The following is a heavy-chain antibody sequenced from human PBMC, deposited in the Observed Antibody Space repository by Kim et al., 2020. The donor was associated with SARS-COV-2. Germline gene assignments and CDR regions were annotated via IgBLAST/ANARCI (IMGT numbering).Heavy chain of an antibody. J-gene: IGHJ4*02. CDR2: FDPEDGET. CDR1: GYTLTELS. D-gene: IGHD5-18*01. V-gene: IGHV1-24*01. CDR3: ATTVDTAMVRPLDY. Sequence: ASVKVSCKVSGYTLTELSMHWVRQAPGKGLEWMGGFDPEDGETIYAQKFQGRVTMTEDTSTDTAYMGLSSLRSEDTVVYYCATTVDTAMVRPLDYWGQGTLVTVSS.